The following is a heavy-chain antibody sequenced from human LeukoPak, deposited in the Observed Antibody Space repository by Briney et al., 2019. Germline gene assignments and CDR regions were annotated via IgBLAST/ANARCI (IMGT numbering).Heavy chain of an antibody. CDR2: IYYNGNT. V-gene: IGHV4-59*01. CDR3: GRGGWYKDY. Sequence: SETLSLTCTVSGGSISPYYWSWIRQPPGKGLESNGYIYYNGNTNYNPSLRSRVTISVDTSKNQFSLRLSSVTAADTAVYYCGRGGWYKDYWGQGTLVTVSS. D-gene: IGHD6-19*01. J-gene: IGHJ4*02. CDR1: GGSISPYY.